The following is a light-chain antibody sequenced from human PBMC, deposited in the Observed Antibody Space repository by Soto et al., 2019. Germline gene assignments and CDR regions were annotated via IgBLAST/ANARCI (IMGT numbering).Light chain of an antibody. V-gene: IGLV2-11*01. CDR2: DVS. Sequence: QSALTQPRSVSGSPGQSVTISCTGSSSDVGEYNYVSWYQHHPGNAPKLMIYDVSKRPSGVPDRFSGSKSGNTASLTISGLQAEDEAYYYCTAWDDNLSAVVFGGGTKVTVL. CDR1: SSDVGEYNY. J-gene: IGLJ2*01. CDR3: TAWDDNLSAVV.